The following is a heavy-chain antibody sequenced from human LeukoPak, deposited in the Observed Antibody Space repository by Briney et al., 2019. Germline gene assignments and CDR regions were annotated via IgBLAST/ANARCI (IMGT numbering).Heavy chain of an antibody. Sequence: SETLSLTCAVSGYSISSGYYWGWIRQPPGKGLEWIGSIYHSGSTYYNPSLKSRVTISVDTSKNQFSLKLSSVTAADTAVYYCARALGGGYSSGWYYFDYWGQGTLATVSS. CDR1: GYSISSGYY. J-gene: IGHJ4*02. CDR3: ARALGGGYSSGWYYFDY. CDR2: IYHSGST. V-gene: IGHV4-38-2*01. D-gene: IGHD6-19*01.